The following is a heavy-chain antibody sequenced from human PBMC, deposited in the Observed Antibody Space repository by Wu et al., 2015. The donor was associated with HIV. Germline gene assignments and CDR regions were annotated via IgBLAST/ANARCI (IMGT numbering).Heavy chain of an antibody. D-gene: IGHD3-10*01. CDR3: ARDNFRITMVRGTPMGAFDI. CDR2: IIPIFGTA. J-gene: IGHJ3*02. CDR1: GYTFITYA. Sequence: QDQLVQSGGEVKKPGASVKVSCKASGYTFITYAISWVRQAPGQGLEWMGGIIPIFGTANYAQKFQGRVTMTTDTSTSTAYMELRSLRSDDTAVYYCARDNFRITMVRGTPMGAFDIWGQGTMVTVSS. V-gene: IGHV1-18*01.